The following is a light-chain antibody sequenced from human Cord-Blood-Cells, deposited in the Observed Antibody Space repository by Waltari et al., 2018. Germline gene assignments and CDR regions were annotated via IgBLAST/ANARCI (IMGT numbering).Light chain of an antibody. CDR2: QDS. V-gene: IGLV3-1*01. Sequence: SYVLTQTPSLSVSPGKTASITCSGDKLGEKYACWYQQKPGQSPVLVIYQDSKRPPGIPERFSGSNSGNTATLTISGTQAMDEADYYCQAWDSSTSGVFGTGTKVTVL. CDR1: KLGEKY. CDR3: QAWDSSTSGV. J-gene: IGLJ1*01.